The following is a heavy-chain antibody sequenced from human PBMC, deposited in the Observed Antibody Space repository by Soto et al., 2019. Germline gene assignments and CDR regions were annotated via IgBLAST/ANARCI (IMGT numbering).Heavy chain of an antibody. J-gene: IGHJ5*02. CDR3: ARSADYYGSGSTFDP. Sequence: PSETLSLTCTVSGGSISSYYWSWIRQPPGKGLEWIGYIYYSGSTNYNPSLKSRVTISVDTSKNQFSLKLSSVTAADTAVYYCARSADYYGSGSTFDPWGQGTLVTVSS. V-gene: IGHV4-59*08. CDR2: IYYSGST. D-gene: IGHD3-10*01. CDR1: GGSISSYY.